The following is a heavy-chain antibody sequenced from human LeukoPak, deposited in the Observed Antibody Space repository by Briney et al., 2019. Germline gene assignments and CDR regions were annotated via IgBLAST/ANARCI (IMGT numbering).Heavy chain of an antibody. J-gene: IGHJ4*02. D-gene: IGHD5-12*01. CDR1: GXTFSNYW. CDR2: INRDGSDK. V-gene: IGHV3-7*04. Sequence: GGSLRLSCATSGXTFSNYWVTWVRQAPGKGLEWVANINRDGSDKYYMASVQGRFTISRDNAKNSLSLQMNSLRAEDTAVYFCARAIEGAYDLWGQGTLVSVSS. CDR3: ARAIEGAYDL.